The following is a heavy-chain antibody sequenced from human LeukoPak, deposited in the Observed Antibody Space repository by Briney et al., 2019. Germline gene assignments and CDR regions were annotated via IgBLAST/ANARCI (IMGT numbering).Heavy chain of an antibody. V-gene: IGHV3-15*01. CDR1: GFTFSNAW. CDR2: IKSKTDGGTT. CDR3: AKDPPPLYKGDPGG. J-gene: IGHJ4*02. Sequence: GGSLRLSCAASGFTFSNAWTSWVRQAPGKGLEWVGRIKSKTDGGTTDYAAPVKGRFTISRDDSKNTLYLQMNSLRAEDTAVYYCAKDPPPLYKGDPGGWGQGTLVTVSS. D-gene: IGHD3-16*01.